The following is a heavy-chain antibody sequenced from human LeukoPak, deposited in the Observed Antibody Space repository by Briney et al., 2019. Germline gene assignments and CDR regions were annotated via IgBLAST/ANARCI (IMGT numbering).Heavy chain of an antibody. CDR3: ARVYSPEGWFDP. V-gene: IGHV1-46*01. D-gene: IGHD2-8*01. Sequence: ASVKVSCKASGYTFTSYYMHWVRQAPGQGLEWMGIINPSGGSTSYAQKFQGRVTMTTDTSTSTAYMELRSLRSDDTAVYYCARVYSPEGWFDPWGQGTLVTVSS. J-gene: IGHJ5*02. CDR2: INPSGGST. CDR1: GYTFTSYY.